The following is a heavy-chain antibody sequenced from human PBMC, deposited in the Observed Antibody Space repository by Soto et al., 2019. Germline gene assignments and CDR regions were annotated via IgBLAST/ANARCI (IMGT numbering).Heavy chain of an antibody. CDR3: ARVNVVVVAATREYYFDY. CDR1: GYTCTGYY. D-gene: IGHD2-15*01. CDR2: INPNSGGT. Sequence: ASVKVSCKDSGYTCTGYYMHWVLQSPLQWLEWMGCINPNSGGTNYAQKFQGRVTMTRDTSISTAYMELSRLRSDDTAVYYCARVNVVVVAATREYYFDYWGQGTLVTVSS. J-gene: IGHJ4*02. V-gene: IGHV1-2*02.